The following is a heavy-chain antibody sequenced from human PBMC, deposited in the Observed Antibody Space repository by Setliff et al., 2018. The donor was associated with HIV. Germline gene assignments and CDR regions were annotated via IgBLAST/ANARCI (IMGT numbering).Heavy chain of an antibody. CDR2: IYYSGST. D-gene: IGHD6-25*01. CDR3: ARYSPRGYTLTGPY. V-gene: IGHV4-61*01. Sequence: KPSETLFLTCTVSGGSVSSGSYYWSWIRQPPGKGLEWIGYIYYSGSTKHNPSLKSRVTISLDTSKNQFSLKLTSVTAADTAVYYCARYSPRGYTLTGPYWGQGTLVTVSS. J-gene: IGHJ4*02. CDR1: GGSVSSGSYY.